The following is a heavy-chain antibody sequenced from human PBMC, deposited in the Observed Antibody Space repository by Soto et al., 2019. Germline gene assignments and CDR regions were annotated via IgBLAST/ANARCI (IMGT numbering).Heavy chain of an antibody. J-gene: IGHJ5*02. CDR3: ARGPTRITMIVVPKLFGFDP. CDR1: GFTFSSYA. D-gene: IGHD3-22*01. Sequence: GGSLRLSCAASGFTFSSYAMHWVRQAPGKGLEWVAVISYDGSNKYYADSVKGRFTISRDNSKNTLYLQMNSLRAEDTAVYYCARGPTRITMIVVPKLFGFDPWGQGTLVTVSS. CDR2: ISYDGSNK. V-gene: IGHV3-30-3*01.